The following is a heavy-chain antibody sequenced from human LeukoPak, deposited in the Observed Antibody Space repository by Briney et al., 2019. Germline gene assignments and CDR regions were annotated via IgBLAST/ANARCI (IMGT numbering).Heavy chain of an antibody. CDR2: IYYSGST. CDR1: GGSISSYY. J-gene: IGHJ4*02. Sequence: SETLSLTCTVSGGSISSYYWSWIRQPPGKGLEWIGYIYYSGSTNYNPSLRSRVTISVDTSKNQFSLRLSSVTAADTAVYYCARAVADNTFDYWGPGTLVTVSS. V-gene: IGHV4-59*08. D-gene: IGHD1-1*01. CDR3: ARAVADNTFDY.